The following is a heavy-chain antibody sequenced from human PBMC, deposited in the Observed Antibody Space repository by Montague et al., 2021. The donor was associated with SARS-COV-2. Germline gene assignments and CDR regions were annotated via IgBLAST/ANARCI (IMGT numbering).Heavy chain of an antibody. CDR2: MFHSGST. J-gene: IGHJ6*02. Sequence: SETLSLTCSVTGGSMKSSDYCWGWVRQPPGKILEWIGSMFHSGSTFYNPSLKSRLTISVDTSKSQFSLKLSSVTAADTAVYFCARVLALWFGELLLDYYYNYGMDFWGQGTTVTVSS. CDR1: GGSMKSSDYC. CDR3: ARVLALWFGELLLDYYYNYGMDF. V-gene: IGHV4-39*07. D-gene: IGHD3-10*01.